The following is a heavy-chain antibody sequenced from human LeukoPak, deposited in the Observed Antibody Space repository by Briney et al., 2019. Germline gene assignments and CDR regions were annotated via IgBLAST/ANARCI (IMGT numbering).Heavy chain of an antibody. Sequence: ASVKVSCKASGYTFTSYDINWVRQATGQGLEWMGWMNPNSGNTGYAQKFQGRATITRNTSISTAYMELSSLRSEDTAVYYCARSSYCSSTSCYDHPFDPWGQGTLVTVSS. CDR1: GYTFTSYD. D-gene: IGHD2-2*01. CDR3: ARSSYCSSTSCYDHPFDP. V-gene: IGHV1-8*03. J-gene: IGHJ5*02. CDR2: MNPNSGNT.